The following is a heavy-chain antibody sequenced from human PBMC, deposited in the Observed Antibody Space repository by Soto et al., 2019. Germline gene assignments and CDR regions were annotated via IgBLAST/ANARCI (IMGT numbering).Heavy chain of an antibody. CDR1: GYTFTGNY. CDR3: ARDPRPPSGWLGFWEYGMDV. J-gene: IGHJ6*02. CDR2: VNPDNGGT. Sequence: ASVKVSCKASGYTFTGNYIHWVRQAPGQGLEWMGWVNPDNGGTTSAQKFQGRVTMTRDTSVTTAYMELSRLTSDDTAVYYCARDPRPPSGWLGFWEYGMDVWGQGTTITVSS. D-gene: IGHD3-3*01. V-gene: IGHV1-2*02.